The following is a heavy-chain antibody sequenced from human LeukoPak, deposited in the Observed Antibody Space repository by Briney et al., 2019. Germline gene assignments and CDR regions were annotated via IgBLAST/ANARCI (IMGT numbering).Heavy chain of an antibody. V-gene: IGHV4-39*01. CDR3: ARHRYYYYYMDV. Sequence: SETLSLTCTVSGGSITSSTYYWGWIRQPPGKGLEWIGSIYYSGSTYYNPSLKSRVTISVDTSKNQFSLKLSSVTAADTAVYYCARHRYYYYYMDVWGKGTTVTISS. CDR1: GGSITSSTYY. J-gene: IGHJ6*03. CDR2: IYYSGST.